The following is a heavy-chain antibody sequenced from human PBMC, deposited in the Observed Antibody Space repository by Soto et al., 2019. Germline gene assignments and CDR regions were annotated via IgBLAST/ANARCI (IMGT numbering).Heavy chain of an antibody. J-gene: IGHJ4*02. Sequence: ASVKVSCKASGGTFSSYAISWVRQAPGQGLEWMGGIIPIFGTANYAQKFQGRVTITADESTSTAYMELSSLRSEDTAVYYCARGLERLGYFDYWGQGTRVTVSS. CDR1: GGTFSSYA. V-gene: IGHV1-69*13. CDR3: ARGLERLGYFDY. CDR2: IIPIFGTA. D-gene: IGHD1-1*01.